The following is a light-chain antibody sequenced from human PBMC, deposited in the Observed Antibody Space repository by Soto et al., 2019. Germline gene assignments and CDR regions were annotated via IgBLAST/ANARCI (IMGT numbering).Light chain of an antibody. CDR2: GAS. Sequence: EIVMTQSPATLSVSPGERATLSCRASQSVSSNLAWYQQKPGQAPRLLIYGASTRATGIPARFSGSGSGTESTLTISSLQSEDFAVYYCQQYNNWPSGTFGQGTKLEIK. CDR1: QSVSSN. CDR3: QQYNNWPSGT. V-gene: IGKV3-15*01. J-gene: IGKJ2*01.